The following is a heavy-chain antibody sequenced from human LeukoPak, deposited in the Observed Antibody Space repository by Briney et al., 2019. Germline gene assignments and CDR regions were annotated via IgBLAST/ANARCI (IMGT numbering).Heavy chain of an antibody. CDR2: INHSGST. Sequence: SETLSLTCAVYGGSFSGYYWSWIRQPPGKGLEWIREINHSGSTNYNPSLKSRVTISVDTSKNQFSLKLSSVTAADTAVYYCARLHSPVPDYWGQGTLVTVSS. D-gene: IGHD1-14*01. V-gene: IGHV4-34*01. CDR1: GGSFSGYY. CDR3: ARLHSPVPDY. J-gene: IGHJ4*02.